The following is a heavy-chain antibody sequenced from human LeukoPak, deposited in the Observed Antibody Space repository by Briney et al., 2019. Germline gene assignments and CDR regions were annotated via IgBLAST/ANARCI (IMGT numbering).Heavy chain of an antibody. Sequence: GGSLRLSCAASGFAFSTYWMSWVRQAPGKGLEWVANIKEDGSEIYYVDSVKGRFTISRDNAKNSLYLQMNSLRAEDTAVYYCARDRNGYPHDLWGQGTLVTVSS. CDR2: IKEDGSEI. CDR1: GFAFSTYW. J-gene: IGHJ4*02. CDR3: ARDRNGYPHDL. V-gene: IGHV3-7*01. D-gene: IGHD5-18*01.